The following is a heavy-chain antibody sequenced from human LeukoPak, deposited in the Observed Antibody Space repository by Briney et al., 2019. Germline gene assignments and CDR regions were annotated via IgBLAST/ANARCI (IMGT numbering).Heavy chain of an antibody. V-gene: IGHV7-4-1*02. CDR1: GYTFTSYA. J-gene: IGHJ5*02. Sequence: GASVKVSCKASGYTFTSYAMNWVRQAPGQGLEWMGWINTNTGNPTYAQGFTGRFVFSLDTSVSTAYLQISSLKAEDTAVYYCARDLWFGELFSFDPWGQGTLVTVSS. CDR2: INTNTGNP. D-gene: IGHD3-10*01. CDR3: ARDLWFGELFSFDP.